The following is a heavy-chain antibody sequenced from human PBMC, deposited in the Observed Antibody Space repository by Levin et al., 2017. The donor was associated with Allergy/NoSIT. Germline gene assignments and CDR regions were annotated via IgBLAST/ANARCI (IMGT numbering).Heavy chain of an antibody. CDR3: ERVLEDTASDDFDN. CDR1: GFTFSSYA. Sequence: PGGSLRLSCAASGFTFSSYAMHWVRQAPGKGLEWVAVISYDGSNKYYADSVKGRFTISRDNSKITLYLQMNSLRAEDTAVYYCERVLEDTASDDFDNWGQGTMVTVS. V-gene: IGHV3-30-3*01. D-gene: IGHD5-18*01. J-gene: IGHJ3*02. CDR2: ISYDGSNK.